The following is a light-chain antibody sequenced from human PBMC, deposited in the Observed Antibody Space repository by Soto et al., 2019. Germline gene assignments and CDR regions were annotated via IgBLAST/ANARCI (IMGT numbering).Light chain of an antibody. CDR3: QQYNGY. J-gene: IGKJ2*01. CDR1: QNIKRW. V-gene: IGKV1-5*03. Sequence: TQMTQSPITLSASVGDRVTITCRASQNIKRWLAWYQQKPGKAPNVLIYDASSLESGVPSRFSGSGSGTESTLTISSLQPDDFATYYCQQYNGYFGQGTKLEIK. CDR2: DAS.